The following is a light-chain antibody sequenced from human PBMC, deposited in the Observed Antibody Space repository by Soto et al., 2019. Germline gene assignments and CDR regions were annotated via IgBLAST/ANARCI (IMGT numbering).Light chain of an antibody. CDR1: QGISNY. CDR2: AAS. Sequence: DIQMTQSPSSLSASVGDRVTITCRASQGISNYLAWYQQIPGKVPKLLISAASTLQSGVPSRFSGSGSGTDFTLTISSLQPEDVATYYCQKYTNVPNFGGGNTLEIK. CDR3: QKYTNVPN. J-gene: IGKJ4*01. V-gene: IGKV1-27*01.